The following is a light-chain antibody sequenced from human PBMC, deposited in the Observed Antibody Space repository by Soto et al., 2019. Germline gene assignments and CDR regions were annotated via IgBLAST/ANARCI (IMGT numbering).Light chain of an antibody. CDR2: DAS. CDR3: QQRSNWL. Sequence: EIVLTQSPATLSLSPGERATLYCWASQGVSRYLAWYQQKPGQSPRLLIYDASNRATGIPARFSGSGSGTDFTLTISSLEPEDFAVYYCQQRSNWLFGPGTKVDIK. J-gene: IGKJ3*01. V-gene: IGKV3-11*01. CDR1: QGVSRY.